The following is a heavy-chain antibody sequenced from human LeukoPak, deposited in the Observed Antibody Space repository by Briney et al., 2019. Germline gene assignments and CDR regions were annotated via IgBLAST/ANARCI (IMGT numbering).Heavy chain of an antibody. CDR1: GYTFTGYY. CDR3: ARDRRTMVRGVIYAFDI. J-gene: IGHJ3*02. CDR2: INPNSGGT. D-gene: IGHD3-10*01. V-gene: IGHV1-2*02. Sequence: ASVKVSCKASGYTFTGYYMHWVRQASGQGLEWMGWINPNSGGTNYAQKFQGRVTMTRDTSISTAYMELSRLRSDDTAVYYCARDRRTMVRGVIYAFDIWGQGTMVTVSS.